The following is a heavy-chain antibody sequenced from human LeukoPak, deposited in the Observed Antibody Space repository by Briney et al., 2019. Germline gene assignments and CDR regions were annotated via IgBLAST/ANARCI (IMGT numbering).Heavy chain of an antibody. CDR3: AKDIRVGSIAAAGMNY. V-gene: IGHV3-23*01. D-gene: IGHD6-13*01. CDR1: GFTFSSYA. J-gene: IGHJ4*02. Sequence: GGSLRLSCAASGFTFSSYAMSWVRQAPGKGLEWVSAISGSGGSTYYADSVKGRFTISRDNSKNTLYLQMNSLRAEDTAVYYCAKDIRVGSIAAAGMNYWGQGTLVTVPS. CDR2: ISGSGGST.